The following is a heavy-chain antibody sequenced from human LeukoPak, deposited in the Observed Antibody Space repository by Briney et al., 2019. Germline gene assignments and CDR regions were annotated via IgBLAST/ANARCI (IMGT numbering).Heavy chain of an antibody. Sequence: GGSLRLSCAVSGFTVSSNYMSWVRQAPGKGLEWLSLIYSGGNTFYADSVKGRFTISRDSSKNTLFLQMNNLRAEDTAVYYCASSGVFPHNPLDYWGQGTLVTVSS. CDR2: IYSGGNT. V-gene: IGHV3-53*01. CDR3: ASSGVFPHNPLDY. D-gene: IGHD6-19*01. CDR1: GFTVSSNY. J-gene: IGHJ4*02.